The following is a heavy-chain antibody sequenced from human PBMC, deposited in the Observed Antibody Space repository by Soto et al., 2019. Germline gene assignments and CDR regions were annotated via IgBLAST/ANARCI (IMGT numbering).Heavy chain of an antibody. CDR3: ARDPKTSGGQHWAFNYFNS. J-gene: IGHJ4*02. CDR1: GFSFSISP. CDR2: ISYDGTNK. Sequence: PGGSLRLSCAASGFSFSISPMHWVRQAPGKGPEWVALISYDGTNKFYADSMKGRFTISRDNSKSTLYLQVDSLRPEDAAVYYCARDPKTSGGQHWAFNYFNSWGQGTLVTVSS. V-gene: IGHV3-30-3*01. D-gene: IGHD7-27*01.